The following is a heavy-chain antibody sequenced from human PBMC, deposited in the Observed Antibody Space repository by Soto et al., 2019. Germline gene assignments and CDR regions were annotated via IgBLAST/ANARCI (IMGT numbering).Heavy chain of an antibody. CDR1: GYTFSNYG. CDR3: ARVVQGAEDLFGS. J-gene: IGHJ5*01. CDR2: ISLYSDGT. D-gene: IGHD2-2*01. V-gene: IGHV1-18*01. Sequence: ASVKVSCKTSGYTFSNYGITWVRQAPGQPLEWLGWISLYSDGTNYAQKFQGRVSMTTDTSTTTAYMELRSLRSDDTAVYYCARVVQGAEDLFGSCGQGSLVIVSS.